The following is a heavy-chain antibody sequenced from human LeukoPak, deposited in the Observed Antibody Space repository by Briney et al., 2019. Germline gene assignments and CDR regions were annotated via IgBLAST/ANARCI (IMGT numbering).Heavy chain of an antibody. CDR3: ARGGTGTTKVRGWFDP. D-gene: IGHD1-1*01. J-gene: IGHJ5*02. CDR2: INHSGGT. V-gene: IGHV4-34*01. Sequence: SETLSLTCAVYGGSFSGYYWSWIRQPPGKGLEWIGEINHSGGTNYNPSLKSRVTISVDTSKNQFSLKLSSVTAADTAVYYCARGGTGTTKVRGWFDPWGQGTLVTVSS. CDR1: GGSFSGYY.